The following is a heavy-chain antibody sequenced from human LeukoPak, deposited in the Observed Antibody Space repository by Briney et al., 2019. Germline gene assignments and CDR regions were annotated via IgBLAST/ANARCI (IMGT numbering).Heavy chain of an antibody. CDR2: ISYDGSNK. Sequence: GRSLRLSCAASGFTFSGYGMHWVRPAPGKGLEWVAVISYDGSNKYYADSVKGRFTISRDNSKNTLYLQMNSLRAEDTAVYYCASQGDCSSTSCYPYFQHWDQGTLVTVSS. V-gene: IGHV3-30*03. D-gene: IGHD2-2*01. CDR3: ASQGDCSSTSCYPYFQH. J-gene: IGHJ1*01. CDR1: GFTFSGYG.